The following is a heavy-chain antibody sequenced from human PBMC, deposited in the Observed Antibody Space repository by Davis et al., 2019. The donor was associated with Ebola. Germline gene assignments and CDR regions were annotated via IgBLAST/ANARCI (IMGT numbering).Heavy chain of an antibody. D-gene: IGHD2-15*01. CDR1: GGSFSASC. CDR3: ATKPNSLYYFDY. Sequence: PSETLSLTCAVYGGSFSASCWNWIRQHPGEGLEWIAYMHYHGLTYYNPSLRSRVAISVDTSKNQFSLKLTSVTAADTAIYYCATKPNSLYYFDYWGQGTPVTVSS. CDR2: MHYHGLT. V-gene: IGHV4-34*09. J-gene: IGHJ4*02.